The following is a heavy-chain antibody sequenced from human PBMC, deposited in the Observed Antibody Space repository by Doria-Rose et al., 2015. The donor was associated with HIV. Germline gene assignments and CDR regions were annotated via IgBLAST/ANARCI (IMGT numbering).Heavy chain of an antibody. CDR2: FDPEDGET. J-gene: IGHJ4*02. D-gene: IGHD3-10*01. CDR3: ATGLLVRGVIVTFGFDF. V-gene: IGHV1-24*01. Sequence: MHWVRQVPGKGLEWMGGFDPEDGETIYAQKFQGRVRMTEDTSTVTAYMELSSLTSEDTAVYYCATGLLVRGVIVTFGFDFWGQGTLVTVSS.